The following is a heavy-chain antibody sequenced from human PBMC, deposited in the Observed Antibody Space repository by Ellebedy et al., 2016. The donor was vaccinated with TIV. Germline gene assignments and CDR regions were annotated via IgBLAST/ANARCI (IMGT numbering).Heavy chain of an antibody. V-gene: IGHV1-18*01. D-gene: IGHD3-10*01. CDR1: GGTFSSYA. CDR3: ASVYGSGSYYGWFDP. J-gene: IGHJ5*02. CDR2: ISAYNGNT. Sequence: ASVKVSCKASGGTFSSYAISWVRQAPGQGLEWMGWISAYNGNTNYAQKLQGRVTMTTDTSTSTAYMELRSLRSDDTAVYYCASVYGSGSYYGWFDPWGQGTLVTVSS.